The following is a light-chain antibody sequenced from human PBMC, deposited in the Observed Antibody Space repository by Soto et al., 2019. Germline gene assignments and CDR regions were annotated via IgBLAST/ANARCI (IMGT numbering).Light chain of an antibody. J-gene: IGKJ2*01. V-gene: IGKV3-15*01. CDR3: QEYTRWLPYS. CDR2: GAS. Sequence: EIVLTQSPATLYISPEERDTLSCRASQSVTTRLAWDQQKPGQAPRLLIYGASTRATGIPARISRSGSDTELTLTISSVQSEYFGVYYSQEYTRWLPYSFGQGTNLEIK. CDR1: QSVTTR.